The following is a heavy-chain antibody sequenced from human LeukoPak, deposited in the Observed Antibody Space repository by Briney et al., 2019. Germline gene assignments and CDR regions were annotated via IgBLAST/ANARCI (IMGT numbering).Heavy chain of an antibody. J-gene: IGHJ4*02. Sequence: GGSLRLSCAASGFTFSSYSMTWVRQAPGKGLEWVANVNQGGSETYYVDSVKGRFIISRDNAKNPMYLQMNSLRAEDTAVYYCVRGGLYHYSGTSGDYWGQGTLVTVSS. CDR3: VRGGLYHYSGTSGDY. CDR1: GFTFSSYS. CDR2: VNQGGSET. V-gene: IGHV3-7*01. D-gene: IGHD3-16*02.